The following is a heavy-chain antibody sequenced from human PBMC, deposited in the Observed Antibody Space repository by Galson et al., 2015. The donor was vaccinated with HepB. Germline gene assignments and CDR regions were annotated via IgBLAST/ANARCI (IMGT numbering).Heavy chain of an antibody. CDR1: GFTVSSNY. Sequence: SLRLSCAASGFTVSSNYMSWVRQAPGKGLEWVSVIYSGGSTYYADSVKGRFTISRDNSKNTLYLQMNSLRAEDTAVYYCARSVGSSWYGYYYYGMDVWGQGTTVTVSS. CDR2: IYSGGST. CDR3: ARSVGSSWYGYYYYGMDV. V-gene: IGHV3-53*01. D-gene: IGHD6-13*01. J-gene: IGHJ6*02.